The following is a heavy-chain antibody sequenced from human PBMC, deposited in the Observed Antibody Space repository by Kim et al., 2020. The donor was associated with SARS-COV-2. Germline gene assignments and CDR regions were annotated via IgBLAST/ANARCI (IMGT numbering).Heavy chain of an antibody. Sequence: GGSLRLSCAASGFTFSDYYMSWIRQAPGKGLEWVSYISSSGSTIYYADSVKGRFTISRDNAKNSLYLQMNSLRAEDTAVYYCARDVKGGNYALGCFDYWGQGTLVTVSS. D-gene: IGHD4-4*01. CDR3: ARDVKGGNYALGCFDY. CDR2: ISSSGSTI. CDR1: GFTFSDYY. V-gene: IGHV3-11*01. J-gene: IGHJ4*02.